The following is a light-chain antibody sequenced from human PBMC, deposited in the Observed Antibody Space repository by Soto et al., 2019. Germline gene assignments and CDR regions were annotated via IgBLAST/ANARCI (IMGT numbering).Light chain of an antibody. CDR2: DNN. V-gene: IGLV1-51*01. Sequence: QSLLTQPPSASGTPVQRVTISCSGSSSNIGLNYVSWYQQLPGLAPKLLIYDNNKLPSWIPDRFSCSKSGTSATLDITGLQTEDEADYYCGTGDNNLSXLYVVGTGTKVXV. CDR1: SSNIGLNY. J-gene: IGLJ1*01. CDR3: GTGDNNLSXLYV.